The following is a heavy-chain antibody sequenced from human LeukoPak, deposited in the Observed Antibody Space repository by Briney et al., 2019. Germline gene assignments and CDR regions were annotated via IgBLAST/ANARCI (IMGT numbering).Heavy chain of an antibody. D-gene: IGHD3-22*01. J-gene: IGHJ4*02. CDR3: ARVDYYDSSGYPDY. CDR2: IYHSGST. V-gene: IGHV4-4*02. Sequence: SGTLSLTCAVSGGSISSSNWWSWVRQPPGKGLEWIGEIYHSGSTNYSPSLKSRVTISVDKSKNQFSLKLSSVTAADTAVYYCARVDYYDSSGYPDYWGQGTLVTVSS. CDR1: GGSISSSNW.